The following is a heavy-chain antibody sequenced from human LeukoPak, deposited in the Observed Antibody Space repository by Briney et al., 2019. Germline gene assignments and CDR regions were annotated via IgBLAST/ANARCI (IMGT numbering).Heavy chain of an antibody. J-gene: IGHJ4*02. D-gene: IGHD3-9*01. V-gene: IGHV4-59*01. CDR1: GGSISSYD. CDR2: IFDSGGT. Sequence: ASETLSLTCTVSGGSISSYDWGWIRQPPGKGLEWIGYIFDSGGTKYNPSLKSRVTISIDTSKNQFSLKVRSVTAADTAMYYCARECDWLFDYWGQGALVTVSS. CDR3: ARECDWLFDY.